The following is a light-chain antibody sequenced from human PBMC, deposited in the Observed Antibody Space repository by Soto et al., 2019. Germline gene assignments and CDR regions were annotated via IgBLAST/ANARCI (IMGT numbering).Light chain of an antibody. Sequence: QSALAQPASVSGSPGQSITISCTGTSSDVGAYNSVSWYQQHPHKAPQVIIYKGTQRPSGVSNRFSGSTSGNAASLTISGLQSDDEADYFCCSSAPESTYVFGNGTKLPVL. CDR3: CSSAPESTYV. J-gene: IGLJ1*01. CDR1: SSDVGAYNS. V-gene: IGLV2-23*01. CDR2: KGT.